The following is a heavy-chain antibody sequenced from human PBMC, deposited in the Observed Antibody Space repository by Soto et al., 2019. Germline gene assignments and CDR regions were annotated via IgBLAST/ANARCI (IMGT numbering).Heavy chain of an antibody. CDR3: TSEIQRIAAAEVLSDY. Sequence: GGSLRLSCTASGFTFGDYAMSWFRQAPGKGLEWVGFIRSKAYGGTTEYAASVKGRFTISRDDSKSIAYLQMNSLKTEDTAVYYCTSEIQRIAAAEVLSDYWGQGTLVTVSS. CDR1: GFTFGDYA. D-gene: IGHD6-13*01. V-gene: IGHV3-49*03. CDR2: IRSKAYGGTT. J-gene: IGHJ4*02.